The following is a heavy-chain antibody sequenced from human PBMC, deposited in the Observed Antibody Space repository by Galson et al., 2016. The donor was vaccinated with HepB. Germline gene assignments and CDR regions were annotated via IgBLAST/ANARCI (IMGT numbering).Heavy chain of an antibody. CDR3: VRGYDILKGPESRTAFDI. V-gene: IGHV3-74*01. CDR2: IKSDGSST. J-gene: IGHJ3*02. D-gene: IGHD3-9*01. CDR1: GFTFSNYW. Sequence: SLRLSCAASGFTFSNYWIHWVRQAPGKGLVWVSRIKSDGSSTSFADSVKGRFTISRDNAKNTLYLQMNSLRAEDMAVYYCVRGYDILKGPESRTAFDIWGQGTMVTVSS.